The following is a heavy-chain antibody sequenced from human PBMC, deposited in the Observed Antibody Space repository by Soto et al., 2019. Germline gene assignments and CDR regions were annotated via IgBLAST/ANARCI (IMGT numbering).Heavy chain of an antibody. CDR1: GFNYGGYW. Sequence: GRSLRLSCAASGFNYGGYWMTWVRQAPGKRLEWVANIIKDGSEKSYVDSVKGRFTISRDNAKNALDLEMNSLRVEDTAVYYCARDWGGLGYWGQGTLVTVSS. V-gene: IGHV3-7*03. CDR3: ARDWGGLGY. CDR2: IIKDGSEK. D-gene: IGHD3-10*01. J-gene: IGHJ4*02.